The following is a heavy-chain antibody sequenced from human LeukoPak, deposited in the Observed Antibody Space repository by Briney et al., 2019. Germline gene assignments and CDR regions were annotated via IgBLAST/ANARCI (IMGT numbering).Heavy chain of an antibody. V-gene: IGHV4-39*07. D-gene: IGHD3-10*01. CDR3: ARMDSMVRGVITRFDP. CDR1: GGSISSSSYY. J-gene: IGHJ5*02. Sequence: SETLSLTCTVSGGSISSSSYYWGWIRQPPGKGLEWIGSIYYSGSTYYNPSLKSRVTISVDTSKNQFSLKLSSVTAADTAVYYCARMDSMVRGVITRFDPWGQGTLVTVSS. CDR2: IYYSGST.